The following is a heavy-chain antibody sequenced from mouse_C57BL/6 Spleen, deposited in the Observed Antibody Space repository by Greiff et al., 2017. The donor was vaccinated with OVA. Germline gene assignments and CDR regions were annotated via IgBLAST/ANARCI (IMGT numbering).Heavy chain of an antibody. V-gene: IGHV7-3*01. CDR1: GFTFTDYY. J-gene: IGHJ2*01. D-gene: IGHD1-1*01. CDR3: ARYIRYYGYFDY. CDR2: IRNKANGYTT. Sequence: EVKVVESGGGLVQPGGSLSLSCAASGFTFTDYYMSWVRQPPGKALEWLGFIRNKANGYTTEYSASVKGRFTISRDNSQSILYLQMNALRAEDSATYYCARYIRYYGYFDYWGQGTTLTVSS.